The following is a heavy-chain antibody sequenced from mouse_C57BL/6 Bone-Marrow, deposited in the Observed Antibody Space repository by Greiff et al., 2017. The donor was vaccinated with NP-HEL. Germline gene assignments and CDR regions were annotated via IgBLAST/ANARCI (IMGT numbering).Heavy chain of an antibody. V-gene: IGHV7-3*01. CDR1: GFTFTDYY. CDR2: IRNKANGYTA. Sequence: EVQLVESGGGLVQPGGSLSLSCAASGFTFTDYYMSWVRQPPGKALEWLGFIRNKANGYTAEYSASVKGRFTISRDNSQSILYLQMNALRAEDRATYYCARYNGGMDYWGQGTSVTVSA. CDR3: ARYNGGMDY. J-gene: IGHJ4*01.